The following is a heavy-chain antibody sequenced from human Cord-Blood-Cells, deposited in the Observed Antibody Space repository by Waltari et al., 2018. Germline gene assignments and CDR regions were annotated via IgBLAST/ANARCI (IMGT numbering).Heavy chain of an antibody. V-gene: IGHV4-39*01. Sequence: QLQLQESGPGLVQPSGTLSLTCTVSGGSISSSSYYWGWIRQPPGKGLEWIGSIYYSGSTYYNPSLKSRVTISVDTSKNQFSLKLSSVTAADTAVYYCARREAFDIWGQGTMVTVSS. CDR3: ARREAFDI. CDR1: GGSISSSSYY. J-gene: IGHJ3*02. CDR2: IYYSGST.